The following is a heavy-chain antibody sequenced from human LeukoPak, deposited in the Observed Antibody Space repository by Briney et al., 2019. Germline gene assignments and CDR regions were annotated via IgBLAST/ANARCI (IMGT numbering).Heavy chain of an antibody. CDR2: IIPIFGTA. D-gene: IGHD6-13*01. CDR3: ASGNYGYSSSWYYFDY. J-gene: IGHJ4*02. CDR1: GGTFISYA. V-gene: IGHV1-69*05. Sequence: SXKVSCKASGGTFISYAISWVRQAPGQGLEWMGRIIPIFGTANYAQKFQGRVTITTDESTSTAYMELSSLRSEDTAVYYCASGNYGYSSSWYYFDYWGQGTLVTVSS.